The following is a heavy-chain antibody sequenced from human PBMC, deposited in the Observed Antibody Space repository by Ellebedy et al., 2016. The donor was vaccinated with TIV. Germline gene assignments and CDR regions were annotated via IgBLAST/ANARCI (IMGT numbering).Heavy chain of an antibody. CDR2: IYLSGST. J-gene: IGHJ4*02. V-gene: IGHV4-30-2*01. CDR1: GGSISSGDYS. Sequence: SQTLSLTCSVSGGSISSGDYSWSWIRPPPGKGLEWIGYIYLSGSTYYNPSLTSRVTISVDKSKNQLSLKVTSVTAADTAVYYCATCHSGSSGCVYWGQGTLVTVSS. D-gene: IGHD1-26*01. CDR3: ATCHSGSSGCVY.